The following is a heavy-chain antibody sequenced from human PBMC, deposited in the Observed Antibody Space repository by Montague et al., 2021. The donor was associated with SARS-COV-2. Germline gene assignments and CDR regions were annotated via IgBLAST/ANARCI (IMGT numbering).Heavy chain of an antibody. CDR1: GGSISSSNYY. CDR2: MYYSGST. D-gene: IGHD2-8*02. J-gene: IGHJ6*02. V-gene: IGHV4-39*07. CDR3: ARDDIVLQGVTKGKDV. Sequence: SETLSLTCTVSGGSISSSNYYWGWIRQPPGKGLEWIGNMYYSGSTYYNSSLKSRVTISIDTSKNQFSLKLSSVTAADTAVYYCARDDIVLQGVTKGKDVWGRETTVAVSS.